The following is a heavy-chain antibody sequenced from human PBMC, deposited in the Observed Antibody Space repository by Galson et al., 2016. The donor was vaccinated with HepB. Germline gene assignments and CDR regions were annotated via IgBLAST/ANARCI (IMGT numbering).Heavy chain of an antibody. CDR1: GFTFTYYS. D-gene: IGHD5-24*01. J-gene: IGHJ4*02. Sequence: SLRLSCAASGFTFTYYSMHWVRQAPGKGLEYVSSVSISGDITHYGDAVKGRFTISRDNSKDTLYLQMSSLRPDDTEVYYCVKDSVTDGHPNFDYLGQGTLVTVSS. V-gene: IGHV3-64D*06. CDR3: VKDSVTDGHPNFDY. CDR2: VSISGDIT.